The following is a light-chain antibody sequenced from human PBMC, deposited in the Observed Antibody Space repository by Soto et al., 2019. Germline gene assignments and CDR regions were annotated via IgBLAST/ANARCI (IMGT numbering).Light chain of an antibody. CDR2: WAS. CDR3: QQYYSTPWT. V-gene: IGKV4-1*01. CDR1: QTVLYSSNSKNY. Sequence: DIVMTQSPDSLAMSLGERATINCKSSQTVLYSSNSKNYLAWYQQKPGQPPKLLIYWASTRESGVPDRFSGSGSGTHFTLTISSLQAEDVAVYFCQQYYSTPWTFGPGTKVEIK. J-gene: IGKJ1*01.